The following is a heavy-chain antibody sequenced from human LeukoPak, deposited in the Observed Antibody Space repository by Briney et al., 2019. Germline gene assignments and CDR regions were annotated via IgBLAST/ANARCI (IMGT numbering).Heavy chain of an antibody. D-gene: IGHD2-2*01. CDR2: INPNSGGT. CDR1: GYTFTGYY. V-gene: IGHV1-2*02. J-gene: IGHJ5*02. CDR3: AREGYCSSTSCFPYNWFDP. Sequence: ASVKVSCKASGYTFTGYYMHWVRQAPGQGLEWMGWINPNSGGTNYAQKFQGRVTMTRDTSISTAYMELSRLRSDDTAVYYCAREGYCSSTSCFPYNWFDPWGQGTLVTVSS.